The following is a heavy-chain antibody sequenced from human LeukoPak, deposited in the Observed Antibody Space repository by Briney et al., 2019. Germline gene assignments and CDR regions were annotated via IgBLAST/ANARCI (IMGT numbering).Heavy chain of an antibody. D-gene: IGHD3-22*01. J-gene: IGHJ5*02. CDR2: ISSSSSYI. V-gene: IGHV3-21*01. CDR1: GFTFSSYS. Sequence: GGSLRLSCAASGFTFSSYSMNWVRQAPGKGLEWVSSISSSSSYIYYADSVKGRFTISRDNAKNSLYLQMNSLRAEDTAVYYCARGTYYYDSSGYYYWFDPWGQGTLVTVSS. CDR3: ARGTYYYDSSGYYYWFDP.